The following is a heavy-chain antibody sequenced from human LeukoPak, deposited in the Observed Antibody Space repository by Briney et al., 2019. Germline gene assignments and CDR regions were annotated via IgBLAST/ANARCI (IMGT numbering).Heavy chain of an antibody. V-gene: IGHV3-23*01. D-gene: IGHD4-17*01. CDR2: ISGFNT. J-gene: IGHJ4*02. CDR1: GFAFSNYA. Sequence: GGSLRLSCTTSGFAFSNYAMNWVRQAPGKGPEWVSGISGFNTYYADSVKGRFTIFRDNSKNTLYLQMDSLRAEDTAVYYCAKGRETTVNPPFDWGQGTLVTVSS. CDR3: AKGRETTVNPPFD.